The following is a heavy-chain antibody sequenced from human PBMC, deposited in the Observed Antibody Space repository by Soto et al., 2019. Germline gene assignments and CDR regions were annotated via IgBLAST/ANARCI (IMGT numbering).Heavy chain of an antibody. V-gene: IGHV3-23*01. CDR2: ISGSGGST. D-gene: IGHD6-19*01. Sequence: PGGSLRLSCAASGFTFSSYAMSWVRQAPGKGLEWVSAISGSGGSTYYADSVKGRFTISRDNSKNTLYLQMNSLRAEDTAVSYCAKMVFVAVAGQFDYWGQGTLVTVS. CDR1: GFTFSSYA. CDR3: AKMVFVAVAGQFDY. J-gene: IGHJ4*02.